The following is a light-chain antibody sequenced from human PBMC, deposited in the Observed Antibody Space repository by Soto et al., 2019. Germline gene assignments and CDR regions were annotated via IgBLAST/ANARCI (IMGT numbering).Light chain of an antibody. V-gene: IGKV3-15*01. CDR2: GAS. CDR3: QHYNTGWT. Sequence: EIVMTQSPATLSVSPGERATLACRASQSVSSNLAWYQQKPGQAPRFLIYGASTRATGIPARFSGSGSGTEFTHTIGRRKSEDVAAYYRQHYNTGWTFRQGTKVDIK. J-gene: IGKJ1*01. CDR1: QSVSSN.